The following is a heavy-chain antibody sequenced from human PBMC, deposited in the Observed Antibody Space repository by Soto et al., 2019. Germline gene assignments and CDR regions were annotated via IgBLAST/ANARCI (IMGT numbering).Heavy chain of an antibody. CDR3: ASRGTNYYSYGMDV. V-gene: IGHV4-39*01. J-gene: IGHJ6*02. CDR1: GGSISSSSYY. Sequence: SETLSLTCTVSGGSISSSSYYWGWIRQPPGKGLEWIGSIYYSGSTYYNPSLKSRVTISVDTSKNQFSLKLSSVTAADTAVYYCASRGTNYYSYGMDVWGQGTTVTVSS. CDR2: IYYSGST. D-gene: IGHD1-1*01.